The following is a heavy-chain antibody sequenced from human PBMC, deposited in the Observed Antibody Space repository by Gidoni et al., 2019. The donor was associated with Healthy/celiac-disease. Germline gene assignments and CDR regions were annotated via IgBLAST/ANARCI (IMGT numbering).Heavy chain of an antibody. J-gene: IGHJ4*02. CDR3: AKERRRQQLVLSTLDY. CDR2: ISGSGGST. CDR1: GFTFSSYA. Sequence: EVQLLESGGGLVQPGGSLRLSCAASGFTFSSYAMSWVRQAPGKGLEWVSAISGSGGSTYYADSVKGRFTISRDNSKNTLYLQMNSLRAEDTAVYYCAKERRRQQLVLSTLDYWGQGTLVTVSS. V-gene: IGHV3-23*01. D-gene: IGHD6-13*01.